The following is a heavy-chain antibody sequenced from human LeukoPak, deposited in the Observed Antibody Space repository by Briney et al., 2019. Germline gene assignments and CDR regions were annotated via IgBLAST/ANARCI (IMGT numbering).Heavy chain of an antibody. CDR2: ISNTGRT. CDR1: GGSISSSSYC. V-gene: IGHV4-39*01. CDR3: ARQDDKDRGDPYWFVP. J-gene: IGHJ5*02. Sequence: NTSETLSPTCTVSGGSISSSSYCWGWIRQPPRKGLEWIESISNTGRTYYNPSLKNRVTVSVHRSNNQFSLTLTSVTAADTCVGYCARQDDKDRGDPYWFVPWGQGSLVTVSS. D-gene: IGHD2-21*02.